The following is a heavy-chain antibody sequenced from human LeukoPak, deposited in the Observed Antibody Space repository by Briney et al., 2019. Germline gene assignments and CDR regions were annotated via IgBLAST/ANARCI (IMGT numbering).Heavy chain of an antibody. CDR2: IHYSGST. CDR1: GGSINSYY. Sequence: SETLSLTCTVSGGSINSYYWSWIRQPPGRGLEWIGSIHYSGSTSYNPSLRSRVTISVDKSKNQFFLKLSSVTATDTAVYYCARDTGYYYGSGSYAAFDIWGQGTMVTVSS. J-gene: IGHJ3*02. V-gene: IGHV4-59*01. D-gene: IGHD3-10*01. CDR3: ARDTGYYYGSGSYAAFDI.